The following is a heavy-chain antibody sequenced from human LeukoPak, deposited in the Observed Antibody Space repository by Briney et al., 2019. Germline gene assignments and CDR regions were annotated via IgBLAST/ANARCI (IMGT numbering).Heavy chain of an antibody. CDR2: ISYSGWS. CDR1: GGSISSSSYY. Sequence: SETLSLTCSVSGGSISSSSYYWGWIRQSPGKGLDWIGSISYSGWSYSDPSLKSRATISVDTSKNQFSLKLTSVTAADTAVYHCARQNCTLTSCYDYYHYHMDVWGKGTAVTISS. CDR3: ARQNCTLTSCYDYYHYHMDV. J-gene: IGHJ6*03. D-gene: IGHD2-2*01. V-gene: IGHV4-39*01.